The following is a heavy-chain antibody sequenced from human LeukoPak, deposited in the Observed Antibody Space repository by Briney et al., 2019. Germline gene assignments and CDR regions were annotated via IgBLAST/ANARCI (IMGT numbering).Heavy chain of an antibody. D-gene: IGHD4-17*01. Sequence: ASVKVSCKASGYSFTGYYMNWVRQAPGQGLEWMGKINPSDGSTDFAQNFQGRVTMTRDTSTSTVYMELSSLRSEDTAVYYCVRGWWGTDYGWTNWFDPWGQGTLVTVSS. CDR1: GYSFTGYY. V-gene: IGHV1-46*01. J-gene: IGHJ5*02. CDR3: VRGWWGTDYGWTNWFDP. CDR2: INPSDGST.